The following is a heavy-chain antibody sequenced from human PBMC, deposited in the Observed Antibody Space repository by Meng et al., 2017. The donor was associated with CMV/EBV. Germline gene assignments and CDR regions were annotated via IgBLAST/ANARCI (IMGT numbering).Heavy chain of an antibody. CDR3: TRRVVTDQYYYGMDV. CDR2: ISSSSSYI. V-gene: IGHV3-21*01. D-gene: IGHD3-3*01. J-gene: IGHJ6*02. CDR1: GFTFSSYS. Sequence: GESLKISWAASGFTFSSYSMNWVRQAPGKGLEWVSSISSSSSYIYYADSVKGRFTISRDNSKNSLYLQMNSLRAEDTAVYYCTRRVVTDQYYYGMDVWGQGTPVTVSS.